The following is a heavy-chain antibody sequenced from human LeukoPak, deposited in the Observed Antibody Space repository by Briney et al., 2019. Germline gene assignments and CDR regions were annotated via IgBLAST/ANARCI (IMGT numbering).Heavy chain of an antibody. CDR3: ARGGAVAVGFDY. D-gene: IGHD6-19*01. CDR1: GFTFSSYA. J-gene: IGHJ4*02. Sequence: RSLRLSCAASGFTFSSYAMHWVRQAPGKGLEWVAVISYDGSNKYYADSVKGRFTISRDNSKNTLYLQMNSLRAEDTAVYYCARGGAVAVGFDYWGQGTLVTVSS. CDR2: ISYDGSNK. V-gene: IGHV3-30-3*01.